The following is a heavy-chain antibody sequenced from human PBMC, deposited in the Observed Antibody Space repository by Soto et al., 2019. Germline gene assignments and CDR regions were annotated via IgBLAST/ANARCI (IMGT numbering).Heavy chain of an antibody. CDR2: ISRSNNNR. D-gene: IGHD2-15*01. Sequence: PGGSLRLSCAASGFTLRNYEMNWVRQAPGKGLEWISKISRSNNNRYYADSVRDRFTISRDNAKNSMYLQMNSLRAEDTAIYYCASERLCGAGCYFFDYWGQGTQVSVSS. V-gene: IGHV3-48*03. J-gene: IGHJ4*02. CDR1: GFTLRNYE. CDR3: ASERLCGAGCYFFDY.